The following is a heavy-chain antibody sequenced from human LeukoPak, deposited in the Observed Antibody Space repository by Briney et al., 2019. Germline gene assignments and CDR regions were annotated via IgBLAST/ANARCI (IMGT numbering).Heavy chain of an antibody. V-gene: IGHV3-30*02. CDR1: GFTFSSYG. J-gene: IGHJ4*02. CDR3: ATGYCNYCGH. D-gene: IGHD1-26*01. CDR2: IRYNGSNK. Sequence: GGSLRLSCAASGFTFSSYGMHWVRQAPGKGLEWVSFIRYNGSNKYYADSVKGRFTISRDYYNKKMSLQMNSLRGEDTAVYYCATGYCNYCGHWGQGTLVTVSS.